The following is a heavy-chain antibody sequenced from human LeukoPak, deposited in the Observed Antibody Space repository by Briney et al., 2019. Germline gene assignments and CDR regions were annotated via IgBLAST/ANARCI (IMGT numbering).Heavy chain of an antibody. D-gene: IGHD3-22*01. CDR2: ISSSGSTI. V-gene: IGHV3-11*01. J-gene: IGHJ3*02. CDR1: GFTFSDYY. CDR3: ARDPHDYYDTPDI. Sequence: GGSLRLSCAASGFTFSDYYMSWIRQAPGKGLEWVSYISSSGSTIYYADSVKGRFTISRDNAKNSLYLQMNSLRAEDTAVYYCARDPHDYYDTPDIWGQGTMVTVSS.